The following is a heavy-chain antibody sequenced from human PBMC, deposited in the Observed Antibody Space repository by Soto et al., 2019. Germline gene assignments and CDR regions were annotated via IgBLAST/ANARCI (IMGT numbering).Heavy chain of an antibody. D-gene: IGHD3-3*01. J-gene: IGHJ5*02. Sequence: QVQLVQSGAEVKKPGASVKVSCKASGYTFSSTGISWVRQAPGQGLEWMGWISGYNGITNFAQKFQGRVTMTIDSSTSTAYMELRSLGSDDTAVYCCARGRSLFGMIINDWFDPWGQGTLVAVSS. CDR1: GYTFSSTG. CDR3: ARGRSLFGMIINDWFDP. V-gene: IGHV1-18*01. CDR2: ISGYNGIT.